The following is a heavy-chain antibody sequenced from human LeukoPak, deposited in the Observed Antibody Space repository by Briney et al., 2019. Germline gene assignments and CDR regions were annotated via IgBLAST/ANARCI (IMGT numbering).Heavy chain of an antibody. D-gene: IGHD6-19*01. V-gene: IGHV3-30*02. CDR1: GFTFSSYG. CDR3: AKDREAVAGTGYYFDY. Sequence: GGSLRLSCAASGFTFSSYGMHWVRQAPGKGLEWVAFIRYDGSNKYYADSVKGRFTISRDNSKNTLYLQMNSLRAEDTAVYYCAKDREAVAGTGYYFDYWGQGTLVTVSS. CDR2: IRYDGSNK. J-gene: IGHJ4*02.